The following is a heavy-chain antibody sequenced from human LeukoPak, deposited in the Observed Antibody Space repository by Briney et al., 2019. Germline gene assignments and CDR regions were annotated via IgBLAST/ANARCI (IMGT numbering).Heavy chain of an antibody. D-gene: IGHD2-21*02. CDR1: GFTFSSYA. V-gene: IGHV3-30*18. J-gene: IGHJ4*02. CDR3: AKVAKGNIVVVTALDY. CDR2: ISYDGSNK. Sequence: PGRSLRLSCGASGFTFSSYAMHWVRQAPGKGLEWVAIISYDGSNKFYADSVKGRFTTSRDNSKNTLYLQMNSLGPEDTAMYYCAKVAKGNIVVVTALDYWGPGTLVTVSS.